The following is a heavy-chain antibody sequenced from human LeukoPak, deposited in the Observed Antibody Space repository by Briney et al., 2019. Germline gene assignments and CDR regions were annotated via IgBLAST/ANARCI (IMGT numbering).Heavy chain of an antibody. J-gene: IGHJ4*02. V-gene: IGHV3-74*01. CDR1: GFTFSSYW. CDR2: INSDGSST. CDR3: ARDQITMVRGVIIRKQGIDY. D-gene: IGHD3-10*01. Sequence: PGGSLRLSCAASGFTFSSYWMHWVRQAPGKGLVWVSRINSDGSSTSYADSVKGRFTISRDNAKNTLYLQMNSLRAEDTAVYYCARDQITMVRGVIIRKQGIDYWGQGTLVTVSP.